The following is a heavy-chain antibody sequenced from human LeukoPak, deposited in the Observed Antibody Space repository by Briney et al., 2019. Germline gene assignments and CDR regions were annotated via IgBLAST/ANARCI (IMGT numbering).Heavy chain of an antibody. CDR3: ARDGEWELPCFDY. V-gene: IGHV3-21*01. CDR1: GFTVSSNY. D-gene: IGHD1-26*01. J-gene: IGHJ4*02. Sequence: GGSLRLSCAASGFTVSSNYMSWVRQAPGKGLEWVSSISSSSSYIYYADSVKGRFTISRDNAKNSLYLQMNSLRAEDTAVYYCARDGEWELPCFDYWGQGTLVTVSS. CDR2: ISSSSSYI.